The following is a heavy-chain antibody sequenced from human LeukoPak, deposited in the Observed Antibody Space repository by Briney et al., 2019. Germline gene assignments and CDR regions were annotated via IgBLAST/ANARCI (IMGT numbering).Heavy chain of an antibody. CDR2: INHSGST. J-gene: IGHJ6*02. CDR1: GGSFNGYY. Sequence: PSETLSLTCAVYGGSFNGYYWSWIRQPPGKGLEWIGEINHSGSTNYNPSLKSRVTISVDTSKNQFSLKLSSVTAADTAVYYCARGKTNGIVVVPAAIMGGMDVWGQGTTVTVSS. V-gene: IGHV4-34*01. D-gene: IGHD2-2*02. CDR3: ARGKTNGIVVVPAAIMGGMDV.